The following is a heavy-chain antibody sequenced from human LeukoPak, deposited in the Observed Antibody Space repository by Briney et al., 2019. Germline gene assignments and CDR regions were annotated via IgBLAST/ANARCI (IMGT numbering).Heavy chain of an antibody. CDR3: ARDPRYCTGATCSIDF. Sequence: GGSLRLSCAVSGLTFSSSWMDWVRQAPGKGLEWVASINPDGNKKYSADSVKGRFTITRDNAENSLYLQMNSLRVEDTAFYYCARDPRYCTGATCSIDFWGQGTLVTVSS. V-gene: IGHV3-7*01. J-gene: IGHJ4*02. CDR1: GLTFSSSW. D-gene: IGHD2-8*02. CDR2: INPDGNKK.